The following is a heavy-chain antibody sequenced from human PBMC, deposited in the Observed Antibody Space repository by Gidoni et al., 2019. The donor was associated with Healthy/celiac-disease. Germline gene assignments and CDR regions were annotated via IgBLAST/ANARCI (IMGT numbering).Heavy chain of an antibody. D-gene: IGHD1-26*01. Sequence: QLQLQESGPGLVKPSETLSLTCTVSGGSISSSSYYWGWIRQPPGKGLEWIGSIYYSGSTYYNPSLKSRVTISVDTSKNQFSLKLSSVTAADTAVYYCARNPSIVGANRGFDYWGQGTLVTVSS. CDR1: GGSISSSSYY. CDR3: ARNPSIVGANRGFDY. CDR2: IYYSGST. J-gene: IGHJ4*02. V-gene: IGHV4-39*01.